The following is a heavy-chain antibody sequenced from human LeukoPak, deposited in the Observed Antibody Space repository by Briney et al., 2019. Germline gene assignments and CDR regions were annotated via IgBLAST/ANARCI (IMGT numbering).Heavy chain of an antibody. CDR1: GFTFSSHW. CDR3: AKDIPGYSSGSFDY. J-gene: IGHJ4*02. CDR2: ISGSGGST. Sequence: PGGSLRLSCAASGFTFSSHWMHWVRQAPGKGLEWVSAISGSGGSTYYADSVKGRFTISRDNSKNTLYLQMNSLRAEDTAVYYCAKDIPGYSSGSFDYWGQGTLVTVSS. V-gene: IGHV3-23*01. D-gene: IGHD6-19*01.